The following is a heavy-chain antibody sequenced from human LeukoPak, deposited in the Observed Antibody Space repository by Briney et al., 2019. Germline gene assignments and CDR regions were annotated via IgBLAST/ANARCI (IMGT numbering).Heavy chain of an antibody. V-gene: IGHV3-21*01. D-gene: IGHD3-10*02. CDR2: ISSSSIYK. CDR1: GFTFSSYE. Sequence: GGSLRLSCAASGFTFSSYEMNWVRQAPGKGLEWVSSISSSSIYKYYADSVKGRFTISRDNARKSLYLQMNSLRVEDTAVYFCAELGITMIGGVWGKGTTVTISS. J-gene: IGHJ6*04. CDR3: AELGITMIGGV.